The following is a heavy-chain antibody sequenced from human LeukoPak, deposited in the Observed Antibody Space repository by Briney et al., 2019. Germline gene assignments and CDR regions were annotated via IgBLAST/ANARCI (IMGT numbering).Heavy chain of an antibody. V-gene: IGHV4-39*07. CDR3: SRDLSYPRNRYYFDY. CDR1: GGSLSSSSYY. CDR2: IYYSGST. J-gene: IGHJ4*02. D-gene: IGHD1-26*01. Sequence: SETLSLTCTVSGGSLSSSSYYWGWIRQPPGKGLEWLGSIYYSGSTYYNPSLKSRVTISVDTPKNQFSLKLSSVTAADTAVYYCSRDLSYPRNRYYFDYWGQGTLVTVSS.